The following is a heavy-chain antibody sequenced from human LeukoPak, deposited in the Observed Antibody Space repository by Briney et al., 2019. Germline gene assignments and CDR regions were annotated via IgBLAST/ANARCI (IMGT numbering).Heavy chain of an antibody. CDR1: GGSISSYY. CDR3: ARQARRGGYNEFDY. V-gene: IGHV4-4*09. CDR2: IYTSGST. D-gene: IGHD5-24*01. Sequence: SETLSLTCTVSGGSISSYYWSWIRQPPGKGLEWIGYIYTSGSTNYNPSLKSRVTISVDTSKNQFSLKLSSVTAADTAVYYCARQARRGGYNEFDYWGQGTLVTVSS. J-gene: IGHJ4*02.